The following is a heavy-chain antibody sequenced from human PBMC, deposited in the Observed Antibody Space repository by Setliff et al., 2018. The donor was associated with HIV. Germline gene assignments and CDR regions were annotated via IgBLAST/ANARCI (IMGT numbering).Heavy chain of an antibody. J-gene: IGHJ4*01. CDR2: ISYDGSNK. D-gene: IGHD6-13*01. V-gene: IGHV3-30*04. Sequence: GGSLRLSCAASGFTLSNSAMHWVRQAPGKGLGWVAGISYDGSNKYYTGSVKGRFTISRDNSKNTLYLQMNSLRAEDSAVYYCAREVAADGTYFDYWGQGALVTVSS. CDR1: GFTLSNSA. CDR3: AREVAADGTYFDY.